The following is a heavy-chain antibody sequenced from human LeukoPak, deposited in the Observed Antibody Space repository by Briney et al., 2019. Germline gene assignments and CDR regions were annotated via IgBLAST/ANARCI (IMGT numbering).Heavy chain of an antibody. V-gene: IGHV1-2*06. CDR3: ARAVIRGIHFDS. D-gene: IGHD3-10*01. Sequence: ASVKVSCKASGYTFTDHYIHWVRQAPGQGLEWMGRINPDIDVANYAEKFRGRVTMTRDTSISTAYMDLGSLTSDDTAVYYCARAVIRGIHFDSWGQGTLVTVSS. CDR2: INPDIDVA. CDR1: GYTFTDHY. J-gene: IGHJ4*02.